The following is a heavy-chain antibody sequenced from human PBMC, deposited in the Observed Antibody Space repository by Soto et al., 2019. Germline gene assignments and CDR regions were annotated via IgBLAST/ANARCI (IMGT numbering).Heavy chain of an antibody. CDR2: INAKNGAT. Sequence: QVQLVQSGAAVPKPGASVKVSCKASGYIFSANYLHWVRRAPGQGLEWKAWINAKNGATNYAQKFRGGATVTRDTSISTSFLELSGLTSDDTAVYYCARAREDSSGWFDHWGQGTQVTVSP. D-gene: IGHD6-19*01. V-gene: IGHV1-2*02. CDR3: ARAREDSSGWFDH. CDR1: GYIFSANY. J-gene: IGHJ5*02.